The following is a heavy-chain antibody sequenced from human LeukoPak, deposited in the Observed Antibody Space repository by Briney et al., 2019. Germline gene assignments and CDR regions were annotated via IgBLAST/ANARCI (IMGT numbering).Heavy chain of an antibody. V-gene: IGHV4-34*01. J-gene: IGHJ6*03. CDR2: INHSGST. CDR3: ARGRVGDYDRGYYYYYMDV. Sequence: SETLSLTCTVSGGSISSYYWSWIRQPPGKGLEWIGEINHSGSTNYNPSLKSRVTISVDTSKNQFSLKLSSVTAADTAVYYCARGRVGDYDRGYYYYYMDVWGKGTTVTVSS. D-gene: IGHD4-17*01. CDR1: GGSISSYY.